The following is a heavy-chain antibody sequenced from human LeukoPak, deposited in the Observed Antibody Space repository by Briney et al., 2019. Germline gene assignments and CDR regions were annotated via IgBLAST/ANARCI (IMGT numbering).Heavy chain of an antibody. Sequence: PWDTLSLTCTLSGGSISSSSYYSGWLRQPPGKGLEWFGYMFHRGSTHYNPSLKSRFPISIDRSQTHCSVKLTCVTPRDTAVLYCARRSAPGTPSYYYYCMDVWG. D-gene: IGHD1-7*01. V-gene: IGHV4-61*05. J-gene: IGHJ6*03. CDR1: GGSISSSSYY. CDR3: ARRSAPGTPSYYYYCMDV. CDR2: MFHRGST.